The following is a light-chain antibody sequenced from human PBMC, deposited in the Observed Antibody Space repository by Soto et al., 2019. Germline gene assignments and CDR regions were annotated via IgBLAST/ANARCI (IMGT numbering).Light chain of an antibody. CDR2: GAS. V-gene: IGKV3-20*01. CDR3: QQYGSSPPMYT. CDR1: QSVTSTY. Sequence: EIVLTQSPGTLSLSPGERATLSCWASQSVTSTYLAWYQQRPGQAPRLLIYGASNRATGIPDRLSGSGSGTDFTLTISILEPEDFAVYYCQQYGSSPPMYTFGQGTKLEIK. J-gene: IGKJ2*01.